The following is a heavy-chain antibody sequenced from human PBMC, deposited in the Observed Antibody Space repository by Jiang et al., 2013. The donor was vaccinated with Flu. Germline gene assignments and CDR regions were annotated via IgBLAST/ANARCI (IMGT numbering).Heavy chain of an antibody. Sequence: NPNSGGTNYAQKFQGWVTMTRDTSISTAYMELSRLRSDDTAVYYCARDRTGTTRYGMDVWGKGTTVTVSS. CDR3: ARDRTGTTRYGMDV. CDR2: NPNSGGT. J-gene: IGHJ6*04. V-gene: IGHV1-2*04. D-gene: IGHD1-14*01.